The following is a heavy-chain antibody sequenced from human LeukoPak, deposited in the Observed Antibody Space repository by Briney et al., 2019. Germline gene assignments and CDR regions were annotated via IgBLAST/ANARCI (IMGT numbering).Heavy chain of an antibody. Sequence: GGSRRLSCAASGLTFRTYGMHWVRQAPGKGLEWVAVIWYDGSEKYYADSVKGRFTISRDNFKNTLYLQMDSLRVEDTAVYYCAKDLGSGWYYFDNWGQGTLVTVSS. J-gene: IGHJ4*02. D-gene: IGHD6-19*01. CDR1: GLTFRTYG. V-gene: IGHV3-33*06. CDR3: AKDLGSGWYYFDN. CDR2: IWYDGSEK.